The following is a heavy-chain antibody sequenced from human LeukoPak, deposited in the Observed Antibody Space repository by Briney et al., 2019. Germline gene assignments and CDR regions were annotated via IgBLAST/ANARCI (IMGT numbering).Heavy chain of an antibody. CDR3: ARDLDDILTGYYLGGKAVKRGDDY. J-gene: IGHJ4*02. V-gene: IGHV1-18*01. D-gene: IGHD3-9*01. CDR1: GYTFTSYG. CDR2: ISAYNGNT. Sequence: ASVKVSCKASGYTFTSYGTSWVRQAPGQGLEWMGWISAYNGNTNYAQKLQGRVTMTTDTSTSTAYMELRSLRSDDTAVYYCARDLDDILTGYYLGGKAVKRGDDYWGQGTLVTVSS.